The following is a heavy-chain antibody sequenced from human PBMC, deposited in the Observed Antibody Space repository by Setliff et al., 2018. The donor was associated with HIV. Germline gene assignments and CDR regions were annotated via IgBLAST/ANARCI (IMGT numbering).Heavy chain of an antibody. J-gene: IGHJ2*01. Sequence: ESLQISCAASGYTFSTYDMHWVRQPTGKGLEWVSVIGAAGGTSYRNSVKGQFIVSRENAKNSLYLQMNNLRAGDTAVYYCVRELGRPGSWYFDLWGRGTLVTVSS. D-gene: IGHD7-27*01. V-gene: IGHV3-13*01. CDR1: GYTFSTYD. CDR3: VRELGRPGSWYFDL. CDR2: IGAAGGT.